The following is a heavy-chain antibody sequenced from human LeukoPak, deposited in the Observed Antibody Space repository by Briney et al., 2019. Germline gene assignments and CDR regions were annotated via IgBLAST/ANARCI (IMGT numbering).Heavy chain of an antibody. CDR3: ARDGSLWFGELLKGGYGMDV. Sequence: PSETLSLTCTVSGGSISCHYWSWIREPPGKGLEWIGYIYYSGNPNYNPSLKSRVTISVDTSKNQFSLKLSSVTAADTAVYYCARDGSLWFGELLKGGYGMDVWGQGTTVTVSS. CDR1: GGSISCHY. CDR2: IYYSGNP. D-gene: IGHD3-10*01. V-gene: IGHV4-59*11. J-gene: IGHJ6*02.